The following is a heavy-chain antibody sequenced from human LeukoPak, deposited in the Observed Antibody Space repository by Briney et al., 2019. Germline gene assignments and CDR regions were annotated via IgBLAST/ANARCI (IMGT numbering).Heavy chain of an antibody. D-gene: IGHD2-15*01. Sequence: PGRSLTLSCATSGFTFSNYGMHWVRQAPGKGLEWVAVISSDETNIRYGDSVKGRFTVSRDNAKNTLCLQMNSLRAEDTAVYYCAKDPYRVVFATGNYLDPWGQGTLVTVSS. CDR2: ISSDETNI. CDR1: GFTFSNYG. J-gene: IGHJ5*02. CDR3: AKDPYRVVFATGNYLDP. V-gene: IGHV3-30*18.